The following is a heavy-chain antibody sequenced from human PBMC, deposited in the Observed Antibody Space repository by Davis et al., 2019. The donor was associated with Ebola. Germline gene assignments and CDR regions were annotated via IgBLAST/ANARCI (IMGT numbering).Heavy chain of an antibody. CDR3: ARGQLVGDY. D-gene: IGHD6-6*01. J-gene: IGHJ4*02. V-gene: IGHV7-4-1*02. Sequence: AASVKVSCKASGYTFTGYYMHWVRQAPGQGLEWMGWINTNTWNPTYAQGFTGRFVFSLDTSVSTAYLQISSLKAEDTAVYYCARGQLVGDYWGQGTLVTVSS. CDR1: GYTFTGYY. CDR2: INTNTWNP.